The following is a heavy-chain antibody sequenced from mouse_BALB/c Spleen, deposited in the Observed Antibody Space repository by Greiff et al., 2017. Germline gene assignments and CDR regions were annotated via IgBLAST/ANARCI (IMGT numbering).Heavy chain of an antibody. CDR1: GFTFSSYA. Sequence: DVKLVESGGGLVKPGGSLKLSCAASGFTFSSYAMSWVRQTPEKRLEWVASISSGGSTYYPDSVKGRFTISRDNARNILYLQMSSLRSEDTAMYYCARVVITTVVEDAMDYWGQGTSVTVAS. V-gene: IGHV5-6-5*01. CDR2: ISSGGST. J-gene: IGHJ4*01. CDR3: ARVVITTVVEDAMDY. D-gene: IGHD1-1*01.